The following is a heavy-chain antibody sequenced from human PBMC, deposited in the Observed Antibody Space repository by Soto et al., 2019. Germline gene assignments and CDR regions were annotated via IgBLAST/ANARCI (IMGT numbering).Heavy chain of an antibody. Sequence: PGGSLRLSCAASGFTFSDYYMSWIRQAPGKGLEWVSYINSRSSSTNYADSVKGRFTISRDNAKNLLYLQMSSLTVEDTAVYYCAKDYFSTGYYYGFDYWGQGTLVTVSS. D-gene: IGHD3-22*01. CDR1: GFTFSDYY. CDR2: INSRSSST. J-gene: IGHJ4*02. CDR3: AKDYFSTGYYYGFDY. V-gene: IGHV3-11*05.